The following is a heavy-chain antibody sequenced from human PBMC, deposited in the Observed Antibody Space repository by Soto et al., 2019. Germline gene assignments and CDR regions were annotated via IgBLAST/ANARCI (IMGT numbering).Heavy chain of an antibody. J-gene: IGHJ6*02. D-gene: IGHD4-17*01. Sequence: SETLSLTCAVSGGSISSSNWWSWVRQPPGKGLEWIGEIYHSGSTNYNPSLKSRVTISVDKSKNQFSLKLSSVTAADTAVYYCARAPTTVTTGNYYYYGMDVWGQGTTVTVSS. CDR3: ARAPTTVTTGNYYYYGMDV. V-gene: IGHV4-4*02. CDR2: IYHSGST. CDR1: GGSISSSNW.